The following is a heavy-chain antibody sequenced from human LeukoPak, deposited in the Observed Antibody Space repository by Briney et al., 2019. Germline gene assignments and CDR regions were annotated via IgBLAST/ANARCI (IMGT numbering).Heavy chain of an antibody. CDR1: GFTFSSYE. CDR2: ISNSGSTK. D-gene: IGHD2-21*01. V-gene: IGHV3-48*03. Sequence: GGSLRLSCAAYGFTFSSYEMSWVRQPPGKGLEWVAYISNSGSTKYYADLVNGVFTTSRDNAKNSLYLPMNNLRAEDTAMFYCATSMAQDVDAFHIWGQGKMVTVSS. CDR3: ATSMAQDVDAFHI. J-gene: IGHJ3*02.